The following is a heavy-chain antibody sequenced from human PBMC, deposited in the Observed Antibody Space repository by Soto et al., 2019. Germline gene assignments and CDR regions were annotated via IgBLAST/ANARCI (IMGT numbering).Heavy chain of an antibody. Sequence: QARSVRKAGSGGSTRRDGYSGSWIRQPPGKGLELIGYIYHSGSTYYNPSLKSRVTISVDRSKNQFSLKLSSVTAADTAVYYCARATGYCLSTSCYLPDIWGQGTMVT. CDR2: IYHSGST. CDR3: ARATGYCLSTSCYLPDI. CDR1: GGSTRRDGYS. V-gene: IGHV4-30-2*01. J-gene: IGHJ3*02. D-gene: IGHD2-2*01.